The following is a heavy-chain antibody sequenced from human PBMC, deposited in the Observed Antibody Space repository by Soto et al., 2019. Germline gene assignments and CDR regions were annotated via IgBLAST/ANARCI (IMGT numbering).Heavy chain of an antibody. CDR1: GGSISSSSYY. V-gene: IGHV4-39*01. CDR3: ARLVAVAGTLGWFDP. D-gene: IGHD6-19*01. J-gene: IGHJ5*02. Sequence: SETLSLTCTVSGGSISSSSYYWGWIRQPPGKGLEWIGSIYYSGSTYYNPSLKSRVTISVDTSKNQFSLKLSSVTAADTAVYYCARLVAVAGTLGWFDPWGQGTLVTVSS. CDR2: IYYSGST.